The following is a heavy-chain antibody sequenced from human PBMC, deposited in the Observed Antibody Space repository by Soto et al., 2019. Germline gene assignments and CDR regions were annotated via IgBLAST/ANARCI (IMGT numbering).Heavy chain of an antibody. Sequence: QVQLQESGPGLVKPSETLSLTCTVSGGSMRGQHWSWIRQPPGKGLEWIGHHSDSTNYNPSLKSRITISTDTSKNQFSLKLSSVTAADTAVYYCATDTVGEGGRGHWGQGTLVTVSS. CDR1: GGSMRGQH. CDR3: ATDTVGEGGRGH. V-gene: IGHV4-59*11. J-gene: IGHJ4*02. D-gene: IGHD3-16*01. CDR2: HHSDST.